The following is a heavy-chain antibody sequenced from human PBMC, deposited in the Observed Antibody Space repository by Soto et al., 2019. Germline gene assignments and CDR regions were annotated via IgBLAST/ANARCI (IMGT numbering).Heavy chain of an antibody. V-gene: IGHV3-30-3*01. J-gene: IGHJ4*02. CDR2: ISYDGSNK. D-gene: IGHD3-10*01. CDR3: ARRSYLDY. Sequence: LRLSCAASGFTFSSYAMHWVRQAPGKGLEWVAVISYDGSNKYYADSVKGRFTISRDNSKNTLYLQMNSLRAEDTAMYYCARRSYLDYWGQGTRVTVSS. CDR1: GFTFSSYA.